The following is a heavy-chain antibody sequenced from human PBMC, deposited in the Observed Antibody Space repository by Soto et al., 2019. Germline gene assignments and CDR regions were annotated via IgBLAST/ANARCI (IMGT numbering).Heavy chain of an antibody. V-gene: IGHV3-48*03. CDR2: ISSSGSTI. CDR1: GFTFSSYE. J-gene: IGHJ6*02. Sequence: SLRLSCAASGFTFSSYEMNWVRQAPGKGLEWVSYISSSGSTIYYADSVKGRFTISRDNAKNSLCLQMNSLRAEDTAVYYCARSSGYSYGYGDLGPDYYYYGMDVWGQGTTVTVSS. CDR3: ARSSGYSYGYGDLGPDYYYYGMDV. D-gene: IGHD5-18*01.